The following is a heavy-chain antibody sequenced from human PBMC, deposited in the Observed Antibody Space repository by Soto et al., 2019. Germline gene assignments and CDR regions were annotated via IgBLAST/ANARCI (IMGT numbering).Heavy chain of an antibody. D-gene: IGHD3-10*01. CDR2: INSDGSST. CDR3: ARDDTLVRGVIRYYYYGMDV. J-gene: IGHJ6*02. Sequence: EVQLVESGGGLVQPGGSLRLSCAASGFTFSSYWMHWVRQAPGKGLVWVSRINSDGSSTSYADSVKGRFTISRDNAKNTVYLQMNSLRAEDTAVYYCARDDTLVRGVIRYYYYGMDVWGQGTTVTVSS. CDR1: GFTFSSYW. V-gene: IGHV3-74*01.